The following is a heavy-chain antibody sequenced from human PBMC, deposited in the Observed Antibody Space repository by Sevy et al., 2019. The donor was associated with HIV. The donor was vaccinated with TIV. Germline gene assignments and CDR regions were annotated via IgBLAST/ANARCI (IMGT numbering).Heavy chain of an antibody. J-gene: IGHJ6*02. V-gene: IGHV1-2*02. Sequence: ASVKVSCKASGYSFTDYYMHWVRQAPGQGLEWMAWINPKNDVTNYAQKFQGRVTMTRETSTSTDYMELTRLRTDDTAVYYCARARRVTTVYYYYGMDVWGQGTTVTVSS. CDR1: GYSFTDYY. CDR3: ARARRVTTVYYYYGMDV. D-gene: IGHD5-18*01. CDR2: INPKNDVT.